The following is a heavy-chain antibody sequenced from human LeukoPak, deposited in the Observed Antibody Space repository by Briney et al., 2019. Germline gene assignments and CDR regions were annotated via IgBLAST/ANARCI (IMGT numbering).Heavy chain of an antibody. D-gene: IGHD3-10*01. CDR2: IYYGGST. Sequence: SETLSLTCTASGGSINTYYWSWIRQPPGKGLEWIGYIYYGGSTYSNPSLKGRVTISADTSKNQFSLKLTSVTAADTAVYYCARSSVSGTYSGGYWGQGILVTVSS. J-gene: IGHJ4*02. CDR3: ARSSVSGTYSGGY. CDR1: GGSINTYY. V-gene: IGHV4-59*08.